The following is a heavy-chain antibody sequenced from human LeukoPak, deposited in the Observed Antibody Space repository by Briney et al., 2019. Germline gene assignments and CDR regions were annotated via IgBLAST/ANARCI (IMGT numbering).Heavy chain of an antibody. Sequence: GSLRLSCAASGFTVSSNYMSWIRQPPGKGLEWIGEINHSGSTNYNPSLKSRVTISVDTSKNQFSLKLSSVTAADTAVYYCARPSRSSSWYRGGGFDPWGQGTLVTVSS. V-gene: IGHV4-34*01. CDR3: ARPSRSSSWYRGGGFDP. J-gene: IGHJ5*02. D-gene: IGHD6-13*01. CDR2: INHSGST. CDR1: GFTVSSNY.